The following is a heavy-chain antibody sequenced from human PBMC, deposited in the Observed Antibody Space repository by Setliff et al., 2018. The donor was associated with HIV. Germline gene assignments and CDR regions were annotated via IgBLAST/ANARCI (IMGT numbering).Heavy chain of an antibody. Sequence: ESGPTLVNPTQTLTLTCTFSGFSLSTSGVGVGWIRQPPGKALEWLAVIYWNDDKRYSPSLKSRLTISKDTSKNRVVFTMTNMDPVDTATYYCAYSGRQLRGPYFDFWGQGTPVTVSS. CDR1: GFSLSTSGVG. D-gene: IGHD1-1*01. CDR3: AYSGRQLRGPYFDF. J-gene: IGHJ4*02. CDR2: IYWNDDK. V-gene: IGHV2-5*01.